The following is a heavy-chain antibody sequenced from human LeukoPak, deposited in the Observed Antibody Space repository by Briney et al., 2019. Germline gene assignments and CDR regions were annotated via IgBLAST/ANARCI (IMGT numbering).Heavy chain of an antibody. CDR2: IYYSGST. V-gene: IGHV4-59*04. CDR3: ARLDDRAARIAVGRSSTWSSRRGFDY. CDR1: GFTFSSYE. J-gene: IGHJ4*02. D-gene: IGHD6-13*01. Sequence: GSLRLSCAASGFTFSSYEMNWVRQPPGKGLEWIGNIYYSGSTYYNPSLKSRVTISVDTSKNQFSLKLSSVTAADTAVYYCARLDDRAARIAVGRSSTWSSRRGFDYWGQGTLVTVSS.